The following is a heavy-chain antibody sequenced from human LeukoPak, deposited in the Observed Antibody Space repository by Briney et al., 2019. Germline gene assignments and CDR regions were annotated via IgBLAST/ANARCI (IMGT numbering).Heavy chain of an antibody. Sequence: ASVKVSCKASGYTFTSYDINWVRQATGQGLEWMGWIDPNSGNTGYAQKFQGRVTMTRNTSISTAYMELSSLRSEDTAVYYCARGGIAVAGTYHYWGQGTLVTVSS. V-gene: IGHV1-8*01. D-gene: IGHD6-19*01. J-gene: IGHJ4*02. CDR3: ARGGIAVAGTYHY. CDR2: IDPNSGNT. CDR1: GYTFTSYD.